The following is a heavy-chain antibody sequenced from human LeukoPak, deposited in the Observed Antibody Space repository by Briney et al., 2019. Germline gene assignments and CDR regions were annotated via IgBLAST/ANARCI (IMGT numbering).Heavy chain of an antibody. D-gene: IGHD3-10*01. J-gene: IGHJ6*02. CDR2: INPNSGST. Sequence: GASVKVSCKASGYTFTSYGISWVRQAPGQGLEWMGWINPNSGSTNYAQKFQGRVTMTRDTSISTAYMELSRLRSDDTAVYYCARSELLWFGESDYYYYYGMDVWGQGTTVTVSS. CDR3: ARSELLWFGESDYYYYYGMDV. CDR1: GYTFTSYG. V-gene: IGHV1-2*02.